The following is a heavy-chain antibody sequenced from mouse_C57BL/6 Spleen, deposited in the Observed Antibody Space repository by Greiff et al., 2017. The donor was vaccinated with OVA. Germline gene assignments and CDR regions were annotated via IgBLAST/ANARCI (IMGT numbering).Heavy chain of an antibody. CDR1: GYTFTDYY. D-gene: IGHD1-1*01. V-gene: IGHV1-26*01. J-gene: IGHJ4*01. CDR3: ARYYYGSSGDAMDY. Sequence: EVQLQQSGPELVKPGASVKISCKASGYTFTDYYMNWVKQSHGKSLEWIGDINPNNGGTSYNQKFKGKATLTVDKSSSTAYMELRSLTSEDSAVYYCARYYYGSSGDAMDYWGQGTSVTVSS. CDR2: INPNNGGT.